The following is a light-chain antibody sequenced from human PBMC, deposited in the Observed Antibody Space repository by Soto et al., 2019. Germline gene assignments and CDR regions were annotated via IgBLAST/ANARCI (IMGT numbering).Light chain of an antibody. CDR3: QQFNTSPWT. J-gene: IGKJ1*01. V-gene: IGKV1-5*03. CDR1: QSVSIW. Sequence: DIQMTQSPSTLSASARDRVTISCRASQSVSIWLAWYQQKPGRAPKLLIYKSSILESGVPSRFSGSGSGTEFTLTISSLQPDDFATYYCQQFNTSPWTFGQGTKVDIK. CDR2: KSS.